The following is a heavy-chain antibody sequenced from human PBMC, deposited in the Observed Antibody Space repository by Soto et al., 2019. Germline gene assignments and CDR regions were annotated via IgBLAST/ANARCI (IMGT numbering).Heavy chain of an antibody. CDR2: IYYSGST. J-gene: IGHJ5*01. CDR1: GGSISSGDYY. V-gene: IGHV4-30-4*01. D-gene: IGHD2-21*01. CDR3: GRVVEGATRHTDFDS. Sequence: SETLSLTCTVSGGSISSGDYYWSWIRQPPGKGLEWIGYIYYSGSTFYNPSLKNRVTISLDTATNQVSLRMSSVTAADTAVYFCGRVVEGATRHTDFDSWGQGTLVTVSS.